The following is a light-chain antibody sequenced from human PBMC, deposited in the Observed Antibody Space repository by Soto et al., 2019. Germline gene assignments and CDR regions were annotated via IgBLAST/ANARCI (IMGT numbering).Light chain of an antibody. CDR3: QQFSSYPLT. CDR1: QSVSSSY. Sequence: EIVLTQSPGTLSLSPGERATLSCRASQSVSSSYLAWYQQKSGQAPRLLIYSASRRATGIPDRFTGSGSGTDFTLTISRLEPEDFAVYYCQQFSSYPLTFGGGTKVDIK. CDR2: SAS. J-gene: IGKJ4*01. V-gene: IGKV3-20*01.